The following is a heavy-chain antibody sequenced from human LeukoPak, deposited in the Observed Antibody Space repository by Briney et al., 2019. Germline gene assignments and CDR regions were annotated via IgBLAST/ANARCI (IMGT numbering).Heavy chain of an antibody. Sequence: ASVKVSCKASGYTFTGYYMHWVRQAPGQGLEWMGWINPDSGGAYYAQRFQGRVTMTRDTSISTAYKELSRLISDDTAVYYCARAFGSSAYHYYWGQGTLVTVSS. J-gene: IGHJ4*02. CDR3: ARAFGSSAYHYY. CDR2: INPDSGGA. CDR1: GYTFTGYY. D-gene: IGHD3-22*01. V-gene: IGHV1-2*02.